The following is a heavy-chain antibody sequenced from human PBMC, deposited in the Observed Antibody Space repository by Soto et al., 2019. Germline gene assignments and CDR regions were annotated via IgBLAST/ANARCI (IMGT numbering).Heavy chain of an antibody. CDR1: GGSISSYY. D-gene: IGHD2-15*01. CDR2: IYYSGST. J-gene: IGHJ4*02. CDR3: ARGGTDCSGGSCYSQNTVFHY. V-gene: IGHV4-59*01. Sequence: ASETLSLTCTVSGGSISSYYWSWIRQPPGKGLEWIGYIYYSGSTNYNPSLKSRVTISVDTSKNQFSLKLSSVTAADTAVYYCARGGTDCSGGSCYSQNTVFHYWGPGTMVTVYS.